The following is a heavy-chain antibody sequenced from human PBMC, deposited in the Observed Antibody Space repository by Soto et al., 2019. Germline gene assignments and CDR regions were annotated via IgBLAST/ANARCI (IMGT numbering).Heavy chain of an antibody. CDR2: IIPIFGTA. V-gene: IGHV1-69*01. D-gene: IGHD4-17*01. Sequence: QVQLVQSGAEVKKPGSSVKVSCKASGGTFSSYAISWVRQAPGQGLEWMGGIIPIFGTANYAQKFQGRVTITADESTSKAYMELSSLRSEDTAVYYCARRSTVTLPGVAWSAPWGQGTLVTVSS. CDR3: ARRSTVTLPGVAWSAP. CDR1: GGTFSSYA. J-gene: IGHJ5*02.